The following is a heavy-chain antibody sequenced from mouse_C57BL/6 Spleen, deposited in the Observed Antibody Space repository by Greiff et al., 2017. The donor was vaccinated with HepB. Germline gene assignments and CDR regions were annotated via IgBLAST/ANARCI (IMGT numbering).Heavy chain of an antibody. Sequence: EVQVVESGGGLVQPGGSLKLSCAASGFTFSDYYMYWVRQTPEKRLEWVAYISNGGGSTYYPDTVKGRFTISRDNAKNTLYLQMSRLKSEDTAMYYCARRYYGYDEGHYYAMDYWGQGTSVTVSS. CDR3: ARRYYGYDEGHYYAMDY. CDR2: ISNGGGST. D-gene: IGHD2-2*01. V-gene: IGHV5-12*01. J-gene: IGHJ4*01. CDR1: GFTFSDYY.